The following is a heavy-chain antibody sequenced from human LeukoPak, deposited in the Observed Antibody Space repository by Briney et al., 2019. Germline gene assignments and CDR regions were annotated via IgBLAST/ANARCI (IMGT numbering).Heavy chain of an antibody. J-gene: IGHJ4*02. Sequence: PGGSLRLSCAASGFIFSSYAMHWVRRAPGKALEWVATISSDGGNRYYSDSVKGRFTISRDNSKNTLYLQMNSLRPEDTAVFHCARGRAVTGSTVIDYWGQGTLVTVSS. CDR2: ISSDGGNR. D-gene: IGHD6-19*01. CDR3: ARGRAVTGSTVIDY. V-gene: IGHV3-30-3*01. CDR1: GFIFSSYA.